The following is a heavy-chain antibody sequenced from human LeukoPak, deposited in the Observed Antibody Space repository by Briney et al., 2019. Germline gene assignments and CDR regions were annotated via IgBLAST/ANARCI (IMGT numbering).Heavy chain of an antibody. V-gene: IGHV1-69*13. CDR3: ARAPSGEVAANDY. CDR1: GGTFSSYA. D-gene: IGHD2-15*01. Sequence: GASVKVSCKASGGTFSSYAISWVRQAPGQGLEWMGGIIPIFGTANYAQKFQGRVTITADESTSTAYMELSSLRSEDTAVYYCARAPSGEVAANDYWGQGTLVTVSS. CDR2: IIPIFGTA. J-gene: IGHJ4*02.